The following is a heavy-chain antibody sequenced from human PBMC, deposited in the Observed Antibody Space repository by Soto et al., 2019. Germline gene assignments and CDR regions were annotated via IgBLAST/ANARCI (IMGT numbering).Heavy chain of an antibody. CDR1: GGSISSSSYY. Sequence: SETLSLTCTVSGGSISSSSYYWGWIRQPPGKGLEWIGSIYYSGSTYYNPSLKSRVTISVDTSKNQFSLKLSSVTAADTAVYYCVRRGSGHILTGITHFDYWGQGTLVTVSS. CDR3: VRRGSGHILTGITHFDY. V-gene: IGHV4-39*01. CDR2: IYYSGST. D-gene: IGHD3-9*01. J-gene: IGHJ4*02.